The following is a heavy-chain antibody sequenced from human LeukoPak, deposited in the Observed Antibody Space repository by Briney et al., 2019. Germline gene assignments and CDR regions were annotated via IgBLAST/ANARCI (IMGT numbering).Heavy chain of an antibody. Sequence: GGSLRLSCAAPGLTFSNYAMSWVRQTPEKGLEWVSVISGGGGATFYSDSVKGRFTISRDNSKNTVYLQMNSLRAEDTAVYYCAGRIAVSGTLEYWGQGTLVTVSS. CDR2: ISGGGGAT. CDR3: AGRIAVSGTLEY. J-gene: IGHJ4*02. V-gene: IGHV3-23*01. CDR1: GLTFSNYA. D-gene: IGHD6-19*01.